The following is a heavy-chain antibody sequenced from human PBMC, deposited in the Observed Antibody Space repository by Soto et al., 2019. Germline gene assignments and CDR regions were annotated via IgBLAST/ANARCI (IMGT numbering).Heavy chain of an antibody. CDR3: AILASYCGGDCYSPDAFDI. Sequence: ASVKVSCKASGGTFSSYTISWVRQAPGQGLEWMGRIIPILGIANYAQKFQGRVTITADKSTSTAYMELSSLRSEDTAVYYCAILASYCGGDCYSPDAFDIWGQGTMVTVSS. D-gene: IGHD2-21*02. J-gene: IGHJ3*02. CDR1: GGTFSSYT. CDR2: IIPILGIA. V-gene: IGHV1-69*02.